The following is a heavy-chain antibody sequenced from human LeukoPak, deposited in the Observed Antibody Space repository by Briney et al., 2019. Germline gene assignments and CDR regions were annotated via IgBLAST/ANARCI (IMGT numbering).Heavy chain of an antibody. CDR2: INPSGGDT. J-gene: IGHJ6*02. Sequence: ASVKVSCKPSGYAFTSYYMHWVRQAPGQGLEWMGIINPSGGDTSYAQKFQGRVTTTRDTSTSTVYMEVVSLRSEDTAVYYCARGCRVVPGVHNVGMTSYYNGLDVWGQGTTVTVSS. D-gene: IGHD2-2*01. CDR1: GYAFTSYY. V-gene: IGHV1-46*01. CDR3: ARGCRVVPGVHNVGMTSYYNGLDV.